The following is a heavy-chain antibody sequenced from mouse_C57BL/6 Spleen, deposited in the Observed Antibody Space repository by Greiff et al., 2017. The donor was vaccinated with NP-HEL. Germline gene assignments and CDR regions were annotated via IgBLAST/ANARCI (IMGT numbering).Heavy chain of an antibody. D-gene: IGHD2-4*01. V-gene: IGHV5-4*01. Sequence: EVNVVESGGGLVKPGGSLKLSCAASGFTFSSYAMSWVRQTPEKRLEWVATISDGGSYTYYPDNVKGRFTISRDNAKNNLYLQMSHLKSEDTAMYYCARDTDYAGRAWFAYWGQGTLVTVSA. CDR2: ISDGGSYT. J-gene: IGHJ3*01. CDR1: GFTFSSYA. CDR3: ARDTDYAGRAWFAY.